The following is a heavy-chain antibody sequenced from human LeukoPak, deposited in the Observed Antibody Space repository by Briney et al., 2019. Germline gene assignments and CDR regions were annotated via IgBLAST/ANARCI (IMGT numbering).Heavy chain of an antibody. J-gene: IGHJ4*02. CDR2: IYTSGST. D-gene: IGHD2-15*01. V-gene: IGHV4-4*07. CDR3: ASSSGGSLPYYFDY. Sequence: PSETLSLTCTVSGGSISSYYWSWIRQPAGKGLEWIGRIYTSGSTNYNPSLKSRVTMSVDTSKNQFSLKLSSVTAADTAVYYCASSSGGSLPYYFDYWGQGTLVTVSS. CDR1: GGSISSYY.